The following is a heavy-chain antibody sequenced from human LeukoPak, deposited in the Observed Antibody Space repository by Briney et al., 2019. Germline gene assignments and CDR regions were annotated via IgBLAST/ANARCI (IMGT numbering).Heavy chain of an antibody. CDR3: ARGASSAWYQNFDY. D-gene: IGHD6-19*01. Sequence: GGSLRLSCAASGFTFSNYWVHWVRHAPGKGLVWVSHINNDGSGTSYADSVKGRFTISRDNAKNTLYLQMNSLRAEDTAVYYCARGASSAWYQNFDYWGQGTLVIVSS. CDR1: GFTFSNYW. CDR2: INNDGSGT. J-gene: IGHJ4*02. V-gene: IGHV3-74*01.